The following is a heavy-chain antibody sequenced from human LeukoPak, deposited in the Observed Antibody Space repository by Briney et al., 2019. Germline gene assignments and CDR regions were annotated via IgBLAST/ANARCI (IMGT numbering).Heavy chain of an antibody. Sequence: GGSLRLSCAASGFTFSSYGMHWVRQAPGKGLEWVAIISYDGSNKYYADSVKGRFTISRDNSKNTLYLQMNSLRAEDTAVYYCARDFPSGSVDWFDPWGQGTLVTVSS. J-gene: IGHJ5*02. D-gene: IGHD3-22*01. V-gene: IGHV3-30*03. CDR1: GFTFSSYG. CDR2: ISYDGSNK. CDR3: ARDFPSGSVDWFDP.